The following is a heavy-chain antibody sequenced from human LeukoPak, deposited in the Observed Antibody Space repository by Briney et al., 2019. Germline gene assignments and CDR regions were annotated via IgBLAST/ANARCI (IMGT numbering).Heavy chain of an antibody. CDR3: AFWSGRYYFDY. V-gene: IGHV1-2*02. J-gene: IGHJ4*02. CDR2: INPNSGGT. Sequence: ASVKVSCKASGYTFTSYGIGWVRQAPGQGLEWMGWINPNSGGTNYAQKFQGRVTMTRDTSISTAYMELSRLRSDDTAVYYCAFWSGRYYFDYWGQGTLVTVSS. D-gene: IGHD3-3*01. CDR1: GYTFTSYG.